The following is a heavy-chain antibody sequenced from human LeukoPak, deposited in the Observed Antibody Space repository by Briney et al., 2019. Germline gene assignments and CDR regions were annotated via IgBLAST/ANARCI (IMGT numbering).Heavy chain of an antibody. J-gene: IGHJ4*02. V-gene: IGHV3-21*06. Sequence: GGTLRLSCAASGFTFSSYGMSWVRQAPGKGLEWVSSIDSSGGYMFYADSVKGRFIISRDNAKDSLYLQMNSLRVEDTAVYYCLRGDRRDYWGQGTLVTVSS. CDR3: LRGDRRDY. CDR1: GFTFSSYG. CDR2: IDSSGGYM.